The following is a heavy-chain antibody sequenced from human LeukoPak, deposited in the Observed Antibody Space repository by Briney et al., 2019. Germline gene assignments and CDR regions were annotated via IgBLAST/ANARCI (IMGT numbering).Heavy chain of an antibody. J-gene: IGHJ4*02. V-gene: IGHV3-21*06. Sequence: GGTLRLSCAASGFTFSSYGMSWVRQAPGKGLEWVSSIDSSGGYMFYADSVKGRFIISRDNAKDSLYLQMNSLRVEDTAVYYCLRGDRRDYWGQGTLVTVSS. CDR3: LRGDRRDY. CDR1: GFTFSSYG. CDR2: IDSSGGYM.